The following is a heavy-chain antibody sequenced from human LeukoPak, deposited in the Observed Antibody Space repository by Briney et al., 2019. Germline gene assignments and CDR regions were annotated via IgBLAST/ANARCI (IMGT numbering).Heavy chain of an antibody. V-gene: IGHV4-34*01. CDR3: ARGMTYYYFLDY. CDR2: INHSGST. D-gene: IGHD2/OR15-2a*01. Sequence: SETLSLTCTVSGGSITNYYWTWIRQPPGKGLEWIGEINHSGSTNYNPSLKSRVTISVDTSKNQFSLKLSSVTAADTAVYYCARGMTYYYFLDYWGQGTLVTVSS. J-gene: IGHJ4*02. CDR1: GGSITNYY.